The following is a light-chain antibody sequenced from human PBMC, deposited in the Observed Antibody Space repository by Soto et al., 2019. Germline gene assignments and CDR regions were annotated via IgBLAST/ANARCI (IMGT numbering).Light chain of an antibody. Sequence: DILMTQSPSSVSASVGDRVTITCRACEGISSWLAWYQQKPGKAPKLLIYAASILQSGVPSRFSDSGSGTDFTLTISILQAEDFSTYYCQQANSFPPTFSPGTKVDIK. CDR1: EGISSW. J-gene: IGKJ3*01. V-gene: IGKV1-12*01. CDR3: QQANSFPPT. CDR2: AAS.